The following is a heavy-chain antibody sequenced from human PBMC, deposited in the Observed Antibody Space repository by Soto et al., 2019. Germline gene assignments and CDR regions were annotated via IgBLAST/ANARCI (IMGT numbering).Heavy chain of an antibody. CDR2: VNHNGRN. CDR3: ARGGSSDWQVAFEF. D-gene: IGHD6-19*01. J-gene: IGHJ3*01. V-gene: IGHV4-34*01. CDR1: GGSFSGYF. Sequence: SETLSLTCAVYGGSFSGYFWNWIRQTPGKGLEWIGKVNHNGRNNYNPSLKSRVTISLDRSKNQISLKLTSVTAADTAVYYCARGGSSDWQVAFEFWGQGTMVTASS.